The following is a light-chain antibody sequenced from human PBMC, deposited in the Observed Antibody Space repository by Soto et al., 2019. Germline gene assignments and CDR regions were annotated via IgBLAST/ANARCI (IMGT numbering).Light chain of an antibody. J-gene: IGLJ1*01. CDR3: SSYTSGTTRYV. Sequence: LTQPASVSGSPGQSVTISCTGTSSDVGGYNYVSWYQQNAGKAPKLTIYDVSNRPSGVSDRFSGSKSGNTASLTISGLQAEDEADYYCSSYTSGTTRYVFGTGTKVTVL. CDR2: DVS. V-gene: IGLV2-14*03. CDR1: SSDVGGYNY.